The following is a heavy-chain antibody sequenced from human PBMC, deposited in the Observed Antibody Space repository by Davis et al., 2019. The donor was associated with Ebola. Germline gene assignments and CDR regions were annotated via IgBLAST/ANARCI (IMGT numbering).Heavy chain of an antibody. Sequence: SVTVSRKASLYTFTDYNIFWLRQAPGQGLEWLGRVILKSGATNYAQKIQSRVTMTTDTSISTVYMELSSLRYDDTADYYCARGHNYAHEYWGQGTLVTVSS. CDR1: LYTFTDYN. V-gene: IGHV1-2*06. CDR3: ARGHNYAHEY. D-gene: IGHD4-11*01. CDR2: VILKSGAT. J-gene: IGHJ4*02.